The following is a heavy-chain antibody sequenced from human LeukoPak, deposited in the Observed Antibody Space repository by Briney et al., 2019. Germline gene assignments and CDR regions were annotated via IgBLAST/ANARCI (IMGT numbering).Heavy chain of an antibody. Sequence: PGGSLRLSCAASGFTFSSYWMHWVRQAPGKGLVWISRISGGGSATSYADSVKGRFTISRDNAQNTLYLQMNSLRPEDTAVYYCASGVLAAMVPDYWGQGILVTVYS. D-gene: IGHD5-18*01. CDR1: GFTFSSYW. CDR2: ISGGGSAT. V-gene: IGHV3-74*01. CDR3: ASGVLAAMVPDY. J-gene: IGHJ4*02.